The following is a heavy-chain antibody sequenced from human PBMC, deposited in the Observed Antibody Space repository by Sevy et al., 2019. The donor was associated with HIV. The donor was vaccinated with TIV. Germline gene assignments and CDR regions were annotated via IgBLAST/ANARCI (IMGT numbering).Heavy chain of an antibody. CDR3: ARDLDWGALDR. CDR1: GFTFSDCW. V-gene: IGHV3-7*01. Sequence: GGSLRLSCEVSGFTFSDCWMTWVRQSPGEGLEWVAYINQDERHINLLDSVRGRFTISRDNAKNSLYLQMDSLRAEDTAIYYCARDLDWGALDRWGQGTLVTVSS. D-gene: IGHD7-27*01. CDR2: INQDERHI. J-gene: IGHJ4*02.